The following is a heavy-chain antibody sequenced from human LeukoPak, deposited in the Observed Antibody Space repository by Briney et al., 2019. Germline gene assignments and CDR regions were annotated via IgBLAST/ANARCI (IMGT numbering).Heavy chain of an antibody. CDR1: GFTFGDYA. CDR3: TRERPVGATTSYYGMDV. Sequence: PGGSLRLSCTASGFTFGDYAMSWFRQAPGKGLEWVGFIRSKAYGGTTEYAASVKGRFTISRDDSKSIAYLQMNSLKTEDTAVYYCTRERPVGATTSYYGMDVWGQGTTVTVSS. CDR2: IRSKAYGGTT. V-gene: IGHV3-49*03. J-gene: IGHJ6*02. D-gene: IGHD1-26*01.